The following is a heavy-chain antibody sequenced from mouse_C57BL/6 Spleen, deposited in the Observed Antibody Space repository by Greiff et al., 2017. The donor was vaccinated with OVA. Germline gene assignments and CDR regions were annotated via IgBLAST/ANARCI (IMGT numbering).Heavy chain of an antibody. CDR2: ISSGSSTI. CDR1: GFTFSDYG. CDR3: ARSEEYYFDY. J-gene: IGHJ2*01. Sequence: DVHLVESGGGLVKPGGSLKLSCAASGFTFSDYGMHWVRQAPEKGLEWVAYISSGSSTIYYADTVKGRFTISRDNAKNTLFLQMTSLRSEDTAMYYCARSEEYYFDYWGQGTTLTVSS. V-gene: IGHV5-17*01.